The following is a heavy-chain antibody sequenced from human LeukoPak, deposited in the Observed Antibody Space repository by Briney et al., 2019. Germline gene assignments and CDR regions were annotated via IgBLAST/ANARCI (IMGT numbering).Heavy chain of an antibody. CDR2: IYSGGST. D-gene: IGHD5-12*01. Sequence: GGSLRLSCAAFGFTVSSNYMSWVRQAPGKGLEWVSVIYSGGSTYYADSVKGRFTISRDNSKNTLYLQMNSLRAEDTAVYYCARILGSGYDESWFDPWGQGTLVTVSS. V-gene: IGHV3-53*01. J-gene: IGHJ5*02. CDR3: ARILGSGYDESWFDP. CDR1: GFTVSSNY.